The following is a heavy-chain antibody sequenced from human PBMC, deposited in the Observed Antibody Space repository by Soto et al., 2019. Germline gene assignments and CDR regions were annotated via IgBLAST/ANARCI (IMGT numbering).Heavy chain of an antibody. J-gene: IGHJ5*02. Sequence: EVQLLESGGGLVQPGGSLRLSCAASGFTFNNYAMNWVRQAPGKWLEWVSGLNGAGGNTYYADSVKGRFTISRDNSKNTLYLPMNGLRAEDTAIYYCAKAYSSSWPNNWFDPWVQGTLVTVSS. V-gene: IGHV3-23*01. D-gene: IGHD6-13*01. CDR2: LNGAGGNT. CDR1: GFTFNNYA. CDR3: AKAYSSSWPNNWFDP.